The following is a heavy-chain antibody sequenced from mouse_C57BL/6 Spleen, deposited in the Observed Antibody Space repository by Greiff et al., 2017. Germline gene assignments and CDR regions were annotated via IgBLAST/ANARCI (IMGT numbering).Heavy chain of an antibody. D-gene: IGHD2-4*01. CDR1: GYTFTDYY. CDR3: AREGLRRDWYFDV. CDR2: INPNNGGT. J-gene: IGHJ1*03. V-gene: IGHV1-26*01. Sequence: EVQLQQSGPELVKPGASVKISCKASGYTFTDYYMNWVKQSHGKSLEWIGDINPNNGGTSYNQKFKGKATLTVDKSSSTAYMELRSLTSEDSAVYYCAREGLRRDWYFDVGGTGTTVTVSS.